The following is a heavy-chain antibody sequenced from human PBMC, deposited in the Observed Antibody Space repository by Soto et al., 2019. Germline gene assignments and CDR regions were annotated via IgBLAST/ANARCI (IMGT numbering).Heavy chain of an antibody. V-gene: IGHV4-34*01. CDR3: GPRGAVADPRGY. J-gene: IGHJ4*02. CDR1: GGSFSDFY. Sequence: SETLSLTCAVYGGSFSDFYGTWIRQPPGKGLEWIGEINHSGSTNYNPSLKSRVAISVDTSKNQFSLNLTSVTAADTAVYYCGPRGAVADPRGYWGQGTLVTVSS. CDR2: INHSGST. D-gene: IGHD6-19*01.